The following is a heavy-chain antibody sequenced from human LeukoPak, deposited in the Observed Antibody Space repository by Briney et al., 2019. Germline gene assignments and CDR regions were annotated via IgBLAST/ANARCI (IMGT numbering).Heavy chain of an antibody. J-gene: IGHJ5*02. Sequence: ASVKVSCKASGYTFTSCYMHWVRQAPGQGLEWMGIINPSGGSTSYAQKFQGRVTMTRDTSTSTVYMELSSLRSEDTAVYYCARALPIAARQSRWFDPWGQGTLVTVSS. CDR3: ARALPIAARQSRWFDP. V-gene: IGHV1-46*01. CDR1: GYTFTSCY. CDR2: INPSGGST. D-gene: IGHD6-6*01.